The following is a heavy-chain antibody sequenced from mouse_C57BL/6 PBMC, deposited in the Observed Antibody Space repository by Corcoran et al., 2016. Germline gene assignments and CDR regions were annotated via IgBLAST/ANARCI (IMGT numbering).Heavy chain of an antibody. V-gene: IGHV9-3*01. CDR1: GYTFTTYG. CDR2: INTYSGVP. CDR3: ARSEWEPGAMDY. D-gene: IGHD4-1*01. Sequence: QIQLVQSGPELKKPGETVKISCKASGYTFTTYGMSWVKQAPGKGLKWMGWINTYSGVPTYADDFKGRFAFSLETSASTAYLQINNLKNEDTATYFCARSEWEPGAMDYWGQGTSVTVSS. J-gene: IGHJ4*01.